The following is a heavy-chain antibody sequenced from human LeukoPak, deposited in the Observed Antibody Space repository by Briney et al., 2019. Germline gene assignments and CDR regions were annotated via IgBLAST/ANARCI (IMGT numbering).Heavy chain of an antibody. CDR3: ARVRGIAARRSSGNYYMDV. D-gene: IGHD6-6*01. J-gene: IGHJ6*03. CDR1: GFTFSSYS. Sequence: GGSLRLSCAASGFTFSSYSMNWVRQAPGKGLEWVSSISSSSSYIYYADSVKGRFTISRDNAKNSLYLQMNSLRAEDTAVYYCARVRGIAARRSSGNYYMDVWAKGTTVTVSS. CDR2: ISSSSSYI. V-gene: IGHV3-21*01.